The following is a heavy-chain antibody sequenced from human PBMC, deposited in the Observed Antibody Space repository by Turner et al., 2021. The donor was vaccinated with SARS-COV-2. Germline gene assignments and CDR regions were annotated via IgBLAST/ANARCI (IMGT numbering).Heavy chain of an antibody. CDR3: AREAAAGNFHGWFDP. J-gene: IGHJ5*02. CDR1: VFTVSSIY. CDR2: IDSGGST. D-gene: IGHD6-13*01. V-gene: IGHV3-66*01. Sequence: EVQLVESGGGLVQPGGSLRLSCAASVFTVSSIYMSWVRQAPGKGLELVSVIDSGGSTYYADSVKGRFTISRDNSKNTMYLKINSLRAEDTAVYYCAREAAAGNFHGWFDPWGQGTLVTVSS.